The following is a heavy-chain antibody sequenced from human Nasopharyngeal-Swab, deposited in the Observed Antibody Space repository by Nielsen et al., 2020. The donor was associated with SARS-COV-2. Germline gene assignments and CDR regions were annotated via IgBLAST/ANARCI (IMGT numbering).Heavy chain of an antibody. Sequence: GSLRLSCTVSGGSISSYYWSWIRQPPGKGLEWIGYIYYSGSTNYNPSLKSRVTISVDTSKNQFSLKLSSVTAADTAVYYCARGLPAAQGNAFDIWGQGTMVTVSS. CDR3: ARGLPAAQGNAFDI. D-gene: IGHD2-2*01. J-gene: IGHJ3*02. CDR1: GGSISSYY. CDR2: IYYSGST. V-gene: IGHV4-59*08.